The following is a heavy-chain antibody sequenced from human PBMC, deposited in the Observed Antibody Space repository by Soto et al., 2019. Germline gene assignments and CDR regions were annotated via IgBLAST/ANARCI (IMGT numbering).Heavy chain of an antibody. Sequence: EVQLVESGGGLVQPGGSLRLSCAASGFTFSNYWMNWVRQAPGKGLEWVANIKQEGSEKYYVDSVKGRFTISRDNAKNSLYLQMNSLRAEDTAVYYCARGLIDYYYGTDVWGQGTTVTVSS. V-gene: IGHV3-7*01. CDR2: IKQEGSEK. J-gene: IGHJ6*02. D-gene: IGHD2-21*01. CDR1: GFTFSNYW. CDR3: ARGLIDYYYGTDV.